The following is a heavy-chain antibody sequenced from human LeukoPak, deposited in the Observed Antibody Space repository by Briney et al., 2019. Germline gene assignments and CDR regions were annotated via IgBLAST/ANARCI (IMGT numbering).Heavy chain of an antibody. CDR1: GYTFTGYY. V-gene: IGHV1-2*02. D-gene: IGHD6-13*01. J-gene: IGHJ4*02. CDR3: ARARPRGTALDY. Sequence: ASVKVSCKASGYTFTGYYMHWVRQAPGQGLEWMGWINPNSGGTNYAQKFQGRVTMTRDTSISTAYMELSRLRSDDTAVYYCARARPRGTALDYWGQGTLVTVPS. CDR2: INPNSGGT.